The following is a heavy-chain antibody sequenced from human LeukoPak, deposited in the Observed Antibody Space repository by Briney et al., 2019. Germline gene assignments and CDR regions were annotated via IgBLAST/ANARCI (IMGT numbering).Heavy chain of an antibody. CDR2: INYSGST. V-gene: IGHV4-34*01. Sequence: PSEPLSLTCAVYRGSLKVYHWRCIPHPPGKALEWSGEINYSGSTNDYPILKSRVTISVNTSTNLFSLKLSSVTAADTAVYYCARGWRRLFNGSGSYFSISRSWFDPWGEGTLVTVSS. CDR3: ARGWRRLFNGSGSYFSISRSWFDP. J-gene: IGHJ5*02. D-gene: IGHD3-10*01. CDR1: RGSLKVYH.